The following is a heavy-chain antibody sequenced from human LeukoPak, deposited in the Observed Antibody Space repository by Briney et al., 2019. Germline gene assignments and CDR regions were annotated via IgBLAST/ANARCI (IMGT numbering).Heavy chain of an antibody. J-gene: IGHJ4*02. CDR3: ARWVYDYVWGSYRHFDY. CDR2: IIPIFGTA. CDR1: GGTFSSYA. Sequence: SVKVSCKASGGTFSSYAISWVRQAPGQGLEWMGGIIPIFGTANYAQKFQGGVTITADESTSTAYMELSSLRSEDTAVYYCARWVYDYVWGSYRHFDYWGQGTLVTVSS. V-gene: IGHV1-69*13. D-gene: IGHD3-16*02.